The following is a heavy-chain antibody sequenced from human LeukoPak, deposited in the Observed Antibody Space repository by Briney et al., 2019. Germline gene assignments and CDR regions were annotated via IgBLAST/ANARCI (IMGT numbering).Heavy chain of an antibody. V-gene: IGHV3-53*01. CDR1: GLTVSSNY. D-gene: IGHD3-16*01. Sequence: GGSLRLSCAASGLTVSSNYMTWVRQAPGKGLEWVSNIYAGGDTHYADSVRGRFTISRDNSNNTLYLQMNSLRAEDTAVYYCARYTFRAVDVWGQGTMVTVSS. CDR2: IYAGGDT. J-gene: IGHJ3*01. CDR3: ARYTFRAVDV.